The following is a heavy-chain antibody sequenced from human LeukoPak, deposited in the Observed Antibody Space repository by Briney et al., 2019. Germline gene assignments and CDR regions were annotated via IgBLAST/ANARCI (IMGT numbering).Heavy chain of an antibody. CDR3: AYCSSISCYNGVGY. CDR1: GFTFSSYG. Sequence: GGSLRLSCAASGFTFSSYGMHWVRQAPGKGLEWVAFIRYDGSDKYYADSVKGRFTISGDNAKNSLYLQMNSLRAEDTALYYCAYCSSISCYNGVGYWGQGTLVTVSS. J-gene: IGHJ4*02. CDR2: IRYDGSDK. V-gene: IGHV3-30*02. D-gene: IGHD2-2*02.